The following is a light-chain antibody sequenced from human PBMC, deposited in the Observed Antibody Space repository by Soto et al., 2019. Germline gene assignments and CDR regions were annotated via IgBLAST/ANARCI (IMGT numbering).Light chain of an antibody. J-gene: IGLJ2*01. CDR3: GSYAGSYTLV. CDR2: DVS. Sequence: QYALTQPRSVSGSLGQSVTISCTGTSSDVGGYNYVSWYQQHPGKAPKLMIYDVSKRPSGVPDRFSGSKSGNTASLTISGLQAEDEADYFCGSYAGSYTLVFGGGTKLTVL. CDR1: SSDVGGYNY. V-gene: IGLV2-11*01.